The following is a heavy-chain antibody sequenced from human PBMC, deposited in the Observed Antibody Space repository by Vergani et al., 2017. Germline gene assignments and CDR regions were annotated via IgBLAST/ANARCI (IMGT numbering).Heavy chain of an antibody. J-gene: IGHJ4*02. CDR1: GSTFSGNY. V-gene: IGHV3-23*04. Sequence: ELQLVESGGGLVQPGGSLRLSCAASGSTFSGNYMSWVRQAPGKGLEWVSAISCSGGSTDYADSVKGRFTISRDNSKNTLYLQMNSLRAEDTAVYYCANXLAAGRHGSTPGGYWGQGTLVTVSS. D-gene: IGHD2-2*01. CDR2: ISCSGGST. CDR3: ANXLAAGRHGSTPGGY.